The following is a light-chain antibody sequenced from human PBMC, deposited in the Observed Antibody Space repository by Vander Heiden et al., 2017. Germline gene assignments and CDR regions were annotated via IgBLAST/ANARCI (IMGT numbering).Light chain of an antibody. CDR3: CSYAGSPYV. Sequence: QSALTQPASVSGSPGQSITISCTGTSSDVGSYNLVSWYQQHPGKGPKLMIYEVSKWPSGVSNRFSGSKSGSTASLTISGLQAEDEADYFCCSYAGSPYVFGTGTKVTVL. J-gene: IGLJ1*01. CDR2: EVS. CDR1: SSDVGSYNL. V-gene: IGLV2-23*02.